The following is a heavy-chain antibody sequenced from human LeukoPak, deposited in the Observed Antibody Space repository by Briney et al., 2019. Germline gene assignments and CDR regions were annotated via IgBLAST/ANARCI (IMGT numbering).Heavy chain of an antibody. D-gene: IGHD2-8*01. CDR1: GFTFTTYW. CDR2: ISSSSSTI. Sequence: PGGSLRLSCEASGFTFTTYWMGWVRQAPGKGLEWVSYISSSSSTIYYADSVKGRFTISRDNAKNSLYLQMNSLRAEDTAVYYCARADYIVLIGHDAFDIWGQGTMVTVSS. V-gene: IGHV3-48*01. J-gene: IGHJ3*02. CDR3: ARADYIVLIGHDAFDI.